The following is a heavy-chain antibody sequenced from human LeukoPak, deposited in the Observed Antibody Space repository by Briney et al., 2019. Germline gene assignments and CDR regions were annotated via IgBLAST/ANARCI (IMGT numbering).Heavy chain of an antibody. J-gene: IGHJ5*02. V-gene: IGHV4-39*07. CDR1: GGSISSSSYY. D-gene: IGHD4-17*01. Sequence: SETLSLTCTVFGGSISSSSYYWGWIRQPPGKGLEWIGSIYYSGSTYYNPSLKSRVTISVDTSKNQFSLKLSSVTAADTAVYYCARDWTTVMNWFDPWGQGTLVTVSS. CDR2: IYYSGST. CDR3: ARDWTTVMNWFDP.